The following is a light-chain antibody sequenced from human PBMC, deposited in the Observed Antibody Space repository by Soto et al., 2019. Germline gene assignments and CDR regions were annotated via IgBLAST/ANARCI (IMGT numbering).Light chain of an antibody. CDR3: QQSYSTPIT. CDR1: QSISSY. Sequence: DIQMTQSPSSLSASVGDRVTITCRASQSISSYLNWYQQKPGKAPKLLIYAASSLQSGVPSRFSGSGSGTDFILTISSLQPEDFATYYCQQSYSTPITLGQGTRLEIK. V-gene: IGKV1-39*01. CDR2: AAS. J-gene: IGKJ5*01.